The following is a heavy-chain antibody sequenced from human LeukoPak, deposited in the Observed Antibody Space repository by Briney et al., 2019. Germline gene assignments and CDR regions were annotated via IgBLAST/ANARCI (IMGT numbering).Heavy chain of an antibody. D-gene: IGHD1-26*01. Sequence: ASVKVSCKASGYTFTCYYMHWVRQAPGQGLEWMGIINPSGGSTSYAQKFQGRVTMTRDTSTSTVYMELSSLRSEDTAVYYCARAGIVGATWFDPWGQGTLVTVSS. CDR1: GYTFTCYY. V-gene: IGHV1-46*01. CDR2: INPSGGST. CDR3: ARAGIVGATWFDP. J-gene: IGHJ5*02.